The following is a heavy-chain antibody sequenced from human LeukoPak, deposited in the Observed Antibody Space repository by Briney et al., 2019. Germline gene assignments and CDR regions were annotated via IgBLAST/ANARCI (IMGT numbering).Heavy chain of an antibody. CDR1: GFTFSSYG. V-gene: IGHV3-30*02. D-gene: IGHD6-13*01. CDR3: AKGGGTGYTSSWYSN. J-gene: IGHJ4*02. CDR2: IRYDGSNK. Sequence: GGSLRLSCAASGFTFSSYGMHWVRQAPGKGLEWVAFIRYDGSNKYYADSVKGRFTISRDNSKNTLYLQMNSLRAEDTAVYYCAKGGGTGYTSSWYSNWGQGTLVTVSS.